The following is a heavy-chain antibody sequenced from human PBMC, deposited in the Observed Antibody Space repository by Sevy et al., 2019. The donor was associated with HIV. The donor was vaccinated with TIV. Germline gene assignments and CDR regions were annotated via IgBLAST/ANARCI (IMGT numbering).Heavy chain of an antibody. CDR2: ITSSSTYI. V-gene: IGHV3-21*01. Sequence: GGSLRLSCAASGFIFNTYNMNWVRQAPGKGLEWVSSITSSSTYIYYADSVRGRFTISRDNTKNSLFLQMNSLRAEDTAVYYCARSLGSGTYWDAFDIWGRGTLVTVSS. J-gene: IGHJ3*02. CDR3: ARSLGSGTYWDAFDI. D-gene: IGHD3-10*01. CDR1: GFIFNTYN.